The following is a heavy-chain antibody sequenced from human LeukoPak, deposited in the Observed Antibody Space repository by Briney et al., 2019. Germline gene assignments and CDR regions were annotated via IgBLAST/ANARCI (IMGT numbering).Heavy chain of an antibody. CDR1: GGSLSSYY. D-gene: IGHD1-26*01. CDR3: ARPRAISGSFFK. J-gene: IGHJ4*02. Sequence: SETLSLTCTVSGGSLSSYYWSWVRQPPGKGLEWIGFVYYTGSTNYSPSLKSRVTISVDTSKNQFSLKLSSVTAADTAVYYCARPRAISGSFFKWGQGTLVTVSS. CDR2: VYYTGST. V-gene: IGHV4-59*12.